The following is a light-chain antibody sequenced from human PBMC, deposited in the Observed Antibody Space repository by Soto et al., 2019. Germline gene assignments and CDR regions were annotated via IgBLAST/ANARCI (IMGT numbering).Light chain of an antibody. CDR1: QGLKF. Sequence: EIQMTQSPSSVSASVGDTVTITCRASQGLKFLAWYQQKPGKAPRLLIYEATNLQSGVPPRFSGSGSGTDFTLSISSLQPEDFATYFCQQANSFPITFGQGTRLEI. CDR2: EAT. J-gene: IGKJ5*01. V-gene: IGKV1-12*01. CDR3: QQANSFPIT.